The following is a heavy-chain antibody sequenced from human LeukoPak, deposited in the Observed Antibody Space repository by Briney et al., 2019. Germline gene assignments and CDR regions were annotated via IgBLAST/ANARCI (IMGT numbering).Heavy chain of an antibody. D-gene: IGHD6-13*01. CDR1: GGTFISYA. J-gene: IGHJ3*02. Sequence: ASVKVSCKASGGTFISYAISWVRQAPGQGLEWMGGIIPIFGTANYAQKLQGRVTMTTDTSTSTAYMELRSLRSDDTAVYYCARETSAYSSSYSAFDIWGQGTMVTVSS. CDR2: IIPIFGTA. V-gene: IGHV1-69*05. CDR3: ARETSAYSSSYSAFDI.